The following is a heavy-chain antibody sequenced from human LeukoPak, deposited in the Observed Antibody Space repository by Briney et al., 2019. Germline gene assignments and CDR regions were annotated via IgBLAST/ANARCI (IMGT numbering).Heavy chain of an antibody. V-gene: IGHV3-23*01. Sequence: GGSLRLSCAASGFTFSSYAMSWVRQAPGKGLEWVSGINNNGGSTYYADSVKGRFTISRDNSKNTLYLQMNSLTAGDTAVYYCARRLPAVGSTDFFDCWGQGALVTVSS. CDR2: INNNGGST. CDR1: GFTFSSYA. J-gene: IGHJ4*02. CDR3: ARRLPAVGSTDFFDC. D-gene: IGHD6-13*01.